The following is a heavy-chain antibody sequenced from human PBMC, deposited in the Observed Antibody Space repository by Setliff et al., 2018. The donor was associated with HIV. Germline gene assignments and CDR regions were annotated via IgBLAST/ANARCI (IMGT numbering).Heavy chain of an antibody. Sequence: GASVKVSCKASGGTFSSYAISWVRQAPGQGLEWMGGIIPIFGTANYAQKFQGRATITTDESTSTAYMELSSLRSEDTAVYYCRWGPAAIWDAFDIWGQGTMVTVSS. J-gene: IGHJ3*02. CDR2: IIPIFGTA. CDR1: GGTFSSYA. V-gene: IGHV1-69*05. D-gene: IGHD2-2*01. CDR3: RWGPAAIWDAFDI.